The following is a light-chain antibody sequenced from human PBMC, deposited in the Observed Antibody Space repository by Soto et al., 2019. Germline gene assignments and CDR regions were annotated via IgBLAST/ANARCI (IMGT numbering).Light chain of an antibody. Sequence: QSALTQPASVSGSPGQSITISCTGTSSDVGGYNYVSWYQQHPGKAPKLMIYEVSNRPSGVSNRFSGSKSGNTASLTISGLQDEDEADYYCSSYTSSSTVVFGGATKLTFL. CDR3: SSYTSSSTVV. CDR2: EVS. J-gene: IGLJ2*01. CDR1: SSDVGGYNY. V-gene: IGLV2-14*01.